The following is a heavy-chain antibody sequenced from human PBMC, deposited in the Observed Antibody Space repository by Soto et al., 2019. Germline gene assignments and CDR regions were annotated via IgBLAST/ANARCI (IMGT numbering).Heavy chain of an antibody. V-gene: IGHV1-69*08. J-gene: IGHJ6*03. CDR1: GGSFTSYI. Sequence: QVQLVQSGAEVKKPGSSVKVSCEASGGSFTSYIFTWVRQAPGQGLEWMGRIIPIQGTANYALKFQDRVTTTEDKSTTTAYMGLTSLRPEDTALYYCANSLVFGDHAYMDVWGKETTVTVSS. CDR2: IIPIQGTA. D-gene: IGHD3-16*01. CDR3: ANSLVFGDHAYMDV.